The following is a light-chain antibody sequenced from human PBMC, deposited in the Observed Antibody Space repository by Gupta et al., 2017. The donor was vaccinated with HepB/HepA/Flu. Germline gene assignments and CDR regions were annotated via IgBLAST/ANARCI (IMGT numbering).Light chain of an antibody. V-gene: IGLV1-47*01. CDR1: SSNIGSNY. J-gene: IGLJ2*01. CDR2: RNN. CDR3: AAWDDSLWV. Sequence: QSVLTQPPSASGTPGQRVTISCSGSSSNIGSNYVYWYQQLPGTAPKLLIYRNNQRPSGVPDRFSGSKSGTSASLAISGLRSEDEDDYYCAAWDDSLWVFGGGTKLTVL.